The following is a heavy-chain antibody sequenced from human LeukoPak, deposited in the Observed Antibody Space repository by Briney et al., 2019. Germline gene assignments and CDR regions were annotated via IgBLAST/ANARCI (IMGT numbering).Heavy chain of an antibody. CDR2: INHSGST. CDR3: ARVITGTTDY. D-gene: IGHD1-7*01. Sequence: PSETLSLTCTVSGGSISSSSYYWGWIRQPPGKGLEWIGEINHSGSTNYNPSLKSRVTISVDTSKNRFSLKLSSVTAADTAVYYCARVITGTTDYWGQGTLVTVSS. J-gene: IGHJ4*02. CDR1: GGSISSSSYY. V-gene: IGHV4-39*07.